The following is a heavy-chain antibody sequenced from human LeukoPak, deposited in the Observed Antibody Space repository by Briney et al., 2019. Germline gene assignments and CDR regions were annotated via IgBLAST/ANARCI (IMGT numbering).Heavy chain of an antibody. D-gene: IGHD3-16*01. CDR2: INHSGST. V-gene: IGHV4-34*01. J-gene: IGHJ6*03. CDR1: GGSFSGYY. CDR3: ARVGYYYYYMDV. Sequence: SETLSLTCAVYGGSFSGYYWSWIRQPPGKGLEWIGEINHSGSTNYNPSLKSRVTISVDTSKNQFSLKLSSVTAADTAVYYCARVGYYYYYMDVWGKGTTVTVSS.